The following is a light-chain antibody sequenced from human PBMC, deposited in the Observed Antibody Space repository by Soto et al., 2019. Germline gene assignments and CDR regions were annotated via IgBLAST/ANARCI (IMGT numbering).Light chain of an antibody. V-gene: IGLV1-40*01. CDR2: GNS. J-gene: IGLJ3*02. CDR3: QSYDSSRSGWV. Sequence: QSVLTQPPSVSGDPGQRVTISCTGSSANIGAGYDVHWYQQLPGTAPKLLIYGNSNRPSGVPDRFSGSKSGTSASLASTGLQAEEEADYYCQSYDSSRSGWVFGGGTKLTVL. CDR1: SANIGAGYD.